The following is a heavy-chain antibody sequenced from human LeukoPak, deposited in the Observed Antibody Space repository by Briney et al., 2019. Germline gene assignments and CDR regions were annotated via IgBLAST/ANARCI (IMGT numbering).Heavy chain of an antibody. J-gene: IGHJ4*02. CDR3: AKFSRSYCSSTRCSKYFDY. V-gene: IGHV3-23*01. Sequence: PGGSLRLSCEASGFTFSSSAMTWVRQAPGKGLEWVSSISIDVDKTYYADSVKGRVTISRDNSKTTLYLQMNSLRAEDTAVYYCAKFSRSYCSSTRCSKYFDYWGQGTLVTVSS. CDR1: GFTFSSSA. D-gene: IGHD2-2*01. CDR2: ISIDVDKT.